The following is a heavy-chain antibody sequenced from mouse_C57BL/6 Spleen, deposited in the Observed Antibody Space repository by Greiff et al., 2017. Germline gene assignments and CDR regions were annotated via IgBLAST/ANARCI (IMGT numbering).Heavy chain of an antibody. CDR2: INPSNGDT. CDR1: GYTFTSYG. CDR3: ARGSGSPSWFAY. V-gene: IGHV1-53*01. Sequence: QVQLQQPGTELVKPGASVKLSCKASGYTFTSYGMPWVKQRPGKGLEWIGNINPSNGDTNYNEKFKSKATLTVDKSTSTAYMQLSSLTSEDSAVYSCARGSGSPSWFAYWGQGTLVTVSA. J-gene: IGHJ3*01. D-gene: IGHD3-2*02.